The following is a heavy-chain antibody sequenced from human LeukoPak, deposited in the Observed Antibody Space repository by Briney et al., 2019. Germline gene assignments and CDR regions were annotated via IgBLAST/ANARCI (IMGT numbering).Heavy chain of an antibody. CDR2: IYYGGGT. CDR3: ARVSEVGFASYASAWYWFDP. Sequence: SETLSLTCTVSGGSIGTYYWSWIRQSPGKGLEWIGYIYYGGGTNYNPSLKSRVTISVDTSKNQFSLKVFFVTAADTAVYYCARVSEVGFASYASAWYWFDPWGHGTLVTVSS. CDR1: GGSIGTYY. V-gene: IGHV4-59*01. J-gene: IGHJ5*02. D-gene: IGHD6-19*01.